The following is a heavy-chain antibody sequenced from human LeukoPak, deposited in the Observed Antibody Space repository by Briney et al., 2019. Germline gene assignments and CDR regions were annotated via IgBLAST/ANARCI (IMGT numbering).Heavy chain of an antibody. D-gene: IGHD6-13*01. CDR2: IDWDDDK. Sequence: SGPTLVNPTQTLTLTCTFSGFSLSTSGMCVSWIRQPPGKALEWLAPIDWDDDKYYSTSLKTRLTISKDTSKNQVVLTMTNMDPVDTATYYCARIVWGQQLVPPLYYYYGMDVWGQGTTVTVSS. V-gene: IGHV2-70*01. CDR3: ARIVWGQQLVPPLYYYYGMDV. J-gene: IGHJ6*02. CDR1: GFSLSTSGMC.